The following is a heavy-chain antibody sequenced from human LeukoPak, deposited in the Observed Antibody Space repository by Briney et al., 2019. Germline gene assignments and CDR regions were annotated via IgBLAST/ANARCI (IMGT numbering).Heavy chain of an antibody. Sequence: ASVKVSCKASGYTFTGYYMHWVRQAPGQGLEWMGWINPNSGGTNYAQKLQGRVTMTTDTSTSTAYMELRSLRSDDTAVYYCARAFSTQDAFDIWGQGTMVTVSS. V-gene: IGHV1-2*02. CDR1: GYTFTGYY. CDR2: INPNSGGT. J-gene: IGHJ3*02. D-gene: IGHD3-3*02. CDR3: ARAFSTQDAFDI.